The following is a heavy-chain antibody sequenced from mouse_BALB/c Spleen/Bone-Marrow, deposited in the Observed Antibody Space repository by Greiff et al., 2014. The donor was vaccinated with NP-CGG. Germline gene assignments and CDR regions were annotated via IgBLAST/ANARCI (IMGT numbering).Heavy chain of an antibody. CDR3: TKGRGWYLDY. V-gene: IGHV1-80*01. CDR2: IYPGDGDT. D-gene: IGHD2-3*01. Sequence: QVQLQQSGAELVRPGSSVKISCKASGYAISSYWMNWVKQRPGQGLEWIGQIYPGDGDTNYNGKFKGKATLTADKSSSTAYMQISSLTSDDSAVYFCTKGRGWYLDYWGQGTTLTVSS. CDR1: GYAISSYW. J-gene: IGHJ2*01.